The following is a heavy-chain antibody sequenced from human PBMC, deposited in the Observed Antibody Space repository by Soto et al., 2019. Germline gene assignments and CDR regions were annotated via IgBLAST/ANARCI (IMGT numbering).Heavy chain of an antibody. CDR1: GFTFSSNA. CDR2: ISGNGGNT. CDR3: VRSSRRDITASRGMDV. D-gene: IGHD3-3*01. V-gene: IGHV3-64*04. J-gene: IGHJ6*02. Sequence: PGGSLRLSCSASGFTFSSNAMHWVRQAPGKALEYVSGISGNGGNTYYADSVKDRFTISRDSPKNTLYLQVNSLTIEDTAVYYCVRSSRRDITASRGMDVWGQGTTVTVSS.